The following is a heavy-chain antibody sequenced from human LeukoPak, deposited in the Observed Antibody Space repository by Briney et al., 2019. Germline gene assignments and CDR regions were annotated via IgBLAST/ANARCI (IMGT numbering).Heavy chain of an antibody. Sequence: GGSLRLSCAASGFTFSSYWMSWVRQAPGKGLEWVANIRQDGSEKYYVDSVKGRFTISRDNAKNSLYLQMNSLRAEDTAVYYCARDLGLPTSYYDFWSGYYTISSGLDPWGQGTLVTVSS. CDR1: GFTFSSYW. V-gene: IGHV3-7*01. D-gene: IGHD3-3*01. CDR2: IRQDGSEK. J-gene: IGHJ5*02. CDR3: ARDLGLPTSYYDFWSGYYTISSGLDP.